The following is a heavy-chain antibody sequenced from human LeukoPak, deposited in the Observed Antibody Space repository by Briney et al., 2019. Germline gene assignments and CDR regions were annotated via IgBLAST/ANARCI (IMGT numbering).Heavy chain of an antibody. CDR2: INPNSGDT. CDR1: GYTFTGYH. Sequence: ASVNVSCTASGYTFTGYHMHWVRQAPGQGLEWMGRINPNSGDTNYAQNFQGRVTMTRDTSINTAYMELSRLRSDDTAVYYCARDYCSSTSCLFDYWGQGTLVTVSS. CDR3: ARDYCSSTSCLFDY. J-gene: IGHJ4*02. V-gene: IGHV1-2*06. D-gene: IGHD2-2*01.